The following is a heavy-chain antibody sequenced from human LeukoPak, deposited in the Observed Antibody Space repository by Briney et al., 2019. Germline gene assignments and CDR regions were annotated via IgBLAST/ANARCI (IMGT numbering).Heavy chain of an antibody. J-gene: IGHJ4*02. D-gene: IGHD3-3*01. V-gene: IGHV3-13*01. CDR1: GFTFSSYD. CDR3: ASATIFGVVIYY. CDR2: IGSAGDT. Sequence: GGSLRLSCAAFGFTFSSYDMHWVRQPAGKGLEWVSAIGSAGDTSYAGSVKGRFTISRDNSKNTLYLQMDSLGAEDTAVYYCASATIFGVVIYYWGQGTLVTVSS.